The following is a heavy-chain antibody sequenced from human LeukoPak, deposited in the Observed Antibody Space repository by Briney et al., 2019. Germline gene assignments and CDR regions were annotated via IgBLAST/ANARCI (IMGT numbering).Heavy chain of an antibody. Sequence: GGSLRLSCAASGFTFSHYAMSWVRQAPGKGLEWVSAISGGGDATKYADSVQGRFTVSRDNSKNTLSLQMNSLRAEDTAVYYCARDPRDYSSSSPSDYWGQGTLVTVSS. CDR1: GFTFSHYA. J-gene: IGHJ4*02. CDR2: ISGGGDAT. CDR3: ARDPRDYSSSSPSDY. V-gene: IGHV3-23*01. D-gene: IGHD6-6*01.